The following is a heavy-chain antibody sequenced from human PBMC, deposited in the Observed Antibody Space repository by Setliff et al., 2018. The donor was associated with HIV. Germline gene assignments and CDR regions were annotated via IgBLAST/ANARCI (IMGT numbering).Heavy chain of an antibody. CDR1: GGSISSHY. CDR2: IYYSGST. D-gene: IGHD3-10*01. Sequence: PSETLSLTCTVSGGSISSHYWSWIRQPPGKGLEWIGYIYYSGSTNYNPSLKSRVTISVDTSKNQFSLKLSPVTAADTAVYYCARVRGRYYYHYAMDVWGQGTLVTVSS. J-gene: IGHJ6*02. V-gene: IGHV4-59*11. CDR3: ARVRGRYYYHYAMDV.